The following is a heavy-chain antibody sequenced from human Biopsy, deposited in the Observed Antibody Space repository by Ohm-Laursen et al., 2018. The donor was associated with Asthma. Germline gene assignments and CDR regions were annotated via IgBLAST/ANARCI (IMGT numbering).Heavy chain of an antibody. V-gene: IGHV3-30*18. CDR3: AKRRGYSDLTDFDH. Sequence: SLRLSCAASGFVFRSHAMHWVRQAPGKGLEWVAVVSYDGGVAHYADSMKGRFTISRDNAKSTLYLQMNRLRTDDTAVYYCAKRRGYSDLTDFDHWGQGALVTVSS. CDR1: GFVFRSHA. D-gene: IGHD3-3*01. J-gene: IGHJ4*02. CDR2: VSYDGGVA.